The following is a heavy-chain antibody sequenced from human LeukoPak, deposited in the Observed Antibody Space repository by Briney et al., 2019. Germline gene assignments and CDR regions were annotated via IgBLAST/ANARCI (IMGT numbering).Heavy chain of an antibody. Sequence: GGSLRLSCAASGFTVSRSYMSWVRQAPGKGLEWVSYISSSSYTNYADSVKGRFTISRDNAKNSLYLQMNSLRAEDTAVYYCAREPYDSSGSIDYWGQGTLVTVSS. D-gene: IGHD3-22*01. CDR2: ISSSSYT. J-gene: IGHJ4*02. V-gene: IGHV3-11*05. CDR1: GFTVSRSY. CDR3: AREPYDSSGSIDY.